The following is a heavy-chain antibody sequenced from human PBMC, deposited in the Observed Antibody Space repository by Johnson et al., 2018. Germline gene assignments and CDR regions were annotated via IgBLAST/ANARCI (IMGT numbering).Heavy chain of an antibody. CDR1: GFTFTTYS. Sequence: VQLVESGGGLVQPGGSLRLSCAASGFTFTTYSMSWIRQAPGKGLEWVSFISRSSDTIYYADSVRGRFTISRDNAKNSLYLQMNSLRDEDTAGYYCAGNYALDVWGQGTTVTVSS. D-gene: IGHD3-16*01. CDR3: AGNYALDV. J-gene: IGHJ6*02. V-gene: IGHV3-48*02. CDR2: ISRSSDTI.